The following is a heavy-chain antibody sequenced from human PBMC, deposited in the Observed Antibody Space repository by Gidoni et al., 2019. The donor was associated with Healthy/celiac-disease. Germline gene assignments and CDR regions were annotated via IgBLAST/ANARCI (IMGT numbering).Heavy chain of an antibody. D-gene: IGHD3-22*01. CDR1: GGSFSGYY. Sequence: QVQLQQWGAGLLKPSETLSLTCAVYGGSFSGYYWSWIRQPPGKGLEWIGEINHSGSTNYNPSLKSRVTISVDTSKNQFSLKLSSVTAADTAVYYCARVPPFQYYYDSSGYYFDYWGQGTLVTVSS. J-gene: IGHJ4*02. CDR2: INHSGST. CDR3: ARVPPFQYYYDSSGYYFDY. V-gene: IGHV4-34*01.